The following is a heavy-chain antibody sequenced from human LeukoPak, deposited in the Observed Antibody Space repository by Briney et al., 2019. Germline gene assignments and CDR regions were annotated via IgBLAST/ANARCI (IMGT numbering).Heavy chain of an antibody. CDR3: AKAPSGSIDY. Sequence: GGSLRLSCAASGFTFSGYAMSWVRQAPGKGLEWVSAISGSGGSTYYADSVKGRFTISRDNSKNTLYLQMNSLRAEDTAVYYYAKAPSGSIDYWGQGTLVTVSS. D-gene: IGHD3-10*01. CDR1: GFTFSGYA. CDR2: ISGSGGST. J-gene: IGHJ4*02. V-gene: IGHV3-23*01.